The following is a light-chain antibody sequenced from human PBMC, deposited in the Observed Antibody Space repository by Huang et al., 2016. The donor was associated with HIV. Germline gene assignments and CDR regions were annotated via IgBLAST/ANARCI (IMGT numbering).Light chain of an antibody. V-gene: IGKV4-1*01. J-gene: IGKJ1*01. Sequence: DIVVTQSPGSLALSLGERAAINCTSSQSVFHSSNNKNYLSWYQLKPGQSPQLLIYLASTREFGVPDRFRGTGSGTDFNLTITSLQAEDGAVYYCHQYYSSPQTFGQGTKVEV. CDR1: QSVFHSSNNKNY. CDR2: LAS. CDR3: HQYYSSPQT.